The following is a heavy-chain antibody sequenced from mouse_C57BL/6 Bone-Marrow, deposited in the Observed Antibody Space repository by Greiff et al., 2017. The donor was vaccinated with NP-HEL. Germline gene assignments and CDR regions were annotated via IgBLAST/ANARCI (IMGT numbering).Heavy chain of an antibody. CDR3: ASPLYDGYYAWFAY. CDR1: GFTFSSYG. V-gene: IGHV5-6*01. D-gene: IGHD2-3*01. Sequence: EVQGVESGGDLVKPGGSLKLSCAASGFTFSSYGMSWVRQTPDKRLEWVATISSGGSYTYYPDSVKGRFTISRDNAKNTLYLQMSSLKSEDTAMYYCASPLYDGYYAWFAYWGQGTLVTVSA. CDR2: ISSGGSYT. J-gene: IGHJ3*01.